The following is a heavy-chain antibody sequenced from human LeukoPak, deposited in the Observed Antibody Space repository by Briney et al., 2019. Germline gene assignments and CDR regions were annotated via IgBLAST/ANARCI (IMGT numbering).Heavy chain of an antibody. CDR2: IYYSGST. J-gene: IGHJ4*02. V-gene: IGHV4-39*01. Sequence: SETLSLTCTVSGGSISSSSYYWGWIRQPPGKGLEWIGGIYYSGSTYYNPSLKSRVTISVDTSKNQFSLKLSSVTAADTAVYYCARAFGGVDRYFDYWGQGTLVTVSS. D-gene: IGHD3-16*01. CDR1: GGSISSSSYY. CDR3: ARAFGGVDRYFDY.